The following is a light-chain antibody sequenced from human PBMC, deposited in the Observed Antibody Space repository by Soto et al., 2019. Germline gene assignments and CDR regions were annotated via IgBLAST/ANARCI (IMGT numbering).Light chain of an antibody. CDR2: DVF. J-gene: IGLJ2*01. Sequence: QSVRTQPRSVSGSPGQAVTISYTGTSNNIGGYNFVSWYQQHPGKAPKLVIYDVFKRPSGVPNRFSGSKSGNTASLTISGLQAEDEADYYCFSYTGNYNVVFAGGTKVTVL. V-gene: IGLV2-11*01. CDR3: FSYTGNYNVV. CDR1: SNNIGGYNF.